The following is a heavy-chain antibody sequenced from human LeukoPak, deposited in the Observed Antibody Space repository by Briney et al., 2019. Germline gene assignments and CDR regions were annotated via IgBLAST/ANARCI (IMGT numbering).Heavy chain of an antibody. Sequence: PGRSLRLSCAASGFTFSGFGMHWVRQAPGKGLEWVAVIWYDGSNKYYADSVKGRFTISRDNSKNTLFLQMNSLRAEDTAVYFCARGPSAYDLGYFDYWGQGTLVTVSS. D-gene: IGHD5-12*01. CDR1: GFTFSGFG. CDR2: IWYDGSNK. CDR3: ARGPSAYDLGYFDY. V-gene: IGHV3-33*01. J-gene: IGHJ4*02.